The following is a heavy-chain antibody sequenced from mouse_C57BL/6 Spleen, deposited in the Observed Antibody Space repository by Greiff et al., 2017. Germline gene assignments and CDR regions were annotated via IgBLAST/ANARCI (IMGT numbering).Heavy chain of an antibody. CDR1: GYTFTSYG. CDR3: ARFHYYCSSSFDY. V-gene: IGHV1-50*01. Sequence: QVQLQQSGAELVRPGASVKLSCKASGYTFTSYGINWVKQRPGQGLEWIGDIDPRDSYTNYNEKFKGKATLTSDTSSSTAYMQRSSLTSEDSDIDYCARFHYYCSSSFDYWGQGTTLTVSS. D-gene: IGHD1-1*01. J-gene: IGHJ2*01. CDR2: IDPRDSYT.